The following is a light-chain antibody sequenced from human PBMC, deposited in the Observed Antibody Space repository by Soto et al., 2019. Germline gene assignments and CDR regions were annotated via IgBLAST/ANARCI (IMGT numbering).Light chain of an antibody. V-gene: IGLV2-8*01. CDR2: EVS. CDR3: SSYAGSKGV. Sequence: QSVLTQPPSASGSPGQSVTISCTGTSSDVGGYNYVSWYQQHPGKAPTLMIYEVSKRPSVVPDRFSGSKSGNTASLTVSGLQAEDEADYYCSSYAGSKGVFGGGTKLTV. CDR1: SSDVGGYNY. J-gene: IGLJ2*01.